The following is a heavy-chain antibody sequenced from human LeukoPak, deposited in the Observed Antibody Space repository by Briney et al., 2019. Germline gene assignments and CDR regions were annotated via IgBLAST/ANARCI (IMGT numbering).Heavy chain of an antibody. D-gene: IGHD6-13*01. CDR3: ARAVFGYSSSWYFDA. J-gene: IGHJ4*02. CDR1: GFTFSSYS. CDR2: IYPDGNT. Sequence: GGSLRLSCAASGFTFSSYSMNWVRQAPGKGLDWVSLIYPDGNTYYADSVKGRFNISRDNSKNTVFLQMSSLRAEDTAVYYCARAVFGYSSSWYFDAWGQGTLVTVSA. V-gene: IGHV3-53*01.